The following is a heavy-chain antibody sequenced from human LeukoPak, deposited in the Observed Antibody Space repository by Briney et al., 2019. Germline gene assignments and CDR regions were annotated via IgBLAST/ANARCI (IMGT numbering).Heavy chain of an antibody. J-gene: IGHJ4*02. D-gene: IGHD2-2*01. Sequence: GESLKISCKGSGYRFNAYWIAWVRQMPGKGLEWMGIIYPDDSDTRYSPSFQGQVTISADKSINTAYLQWSSLKASDTAMYYCARRQGCSSTSCPPDYWGQGTLVTVSS. CDR2: IYPDDSDT. V-gene: IGHV5-51*01. CDR3: ARRQGCSSTSCPPDY. CDR1: GYRFNAYW.